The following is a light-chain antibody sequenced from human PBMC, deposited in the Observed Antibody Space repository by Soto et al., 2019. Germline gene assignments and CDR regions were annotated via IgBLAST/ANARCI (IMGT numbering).Light chain of an antibody. CDR1: SSDVGSYNL. CDR3: CSYAGSSTSSV. Sequence: QSALTQPASVSGSPGQSITISCTGTSSDVGSYNLVSWYQQHPSKAPKLMIYEGSKRPSGVSNRFSGSKSGNTASLTISGLQAEDEADYYCCSYAGSSTSSVFGGGTKVTVL. J-gene: IGLJ2*01. CDR2: EGS. V-gene: IGLV2-23*01.